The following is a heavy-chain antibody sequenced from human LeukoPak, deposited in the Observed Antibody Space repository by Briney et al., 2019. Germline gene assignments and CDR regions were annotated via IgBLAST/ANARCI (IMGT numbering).Heavy chain of an antibody. V-gene: IGHV3-30*18. Sequence: GGSLRLSCAASGFTFSSYGMHWVRQAPGKGLEWVAVISYDGSNKYYADSVKGRFTISRDNSKNTLYLQMYSLRAEDTAVYYCAKDWEMATIQPFDYWGRGTLVTVSS. J-gene: IGHJ4*02. CDR1: GFTFSSYG. CDR2: ISYDGSNK. D-gene: IGHD5-24*01. CDR3: AKDWEMATIQPFDY.